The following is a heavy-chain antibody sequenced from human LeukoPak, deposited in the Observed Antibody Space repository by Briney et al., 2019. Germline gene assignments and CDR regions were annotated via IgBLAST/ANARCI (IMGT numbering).Heavy chain of an antibody. J-gene: IGHJ6*02. CDR1: GYTFTSYA. CDR2: INAGNGNT. D-gene: IGHD2-15*01. CDR3: ARTCSGGSCYYYGMDV. Sequence: GASVKVSCKASGYTFTSYAMHWVRQAPGQRLEWMGWINAGNGNTKYSQKFQGRVTITRDTSASTAYMELSSLRSEDTAVYCCARTCSGGSCYYYGMDVWGQGTTVTVSS. V-gene: IGHV1-3*01.